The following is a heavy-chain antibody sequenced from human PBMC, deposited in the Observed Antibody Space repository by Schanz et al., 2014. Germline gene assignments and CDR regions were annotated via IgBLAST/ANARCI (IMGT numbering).Heavy chain of an antibody. J-gene: IGHJ5*02. CDR3: ARVETFNYDDITLYHHFFDP. Sequence: QVQLVESGGGVAQPGGPLRLSCPPLGFIFGDYAKPWVPQAPGKGLEWVAAISNHGLNTYFGDSVKGRFTISRDNSRNTVFLQMNSLKPEDMAIYYCARVETFNYDDITLYHHFFDPWGQGTLVTVSS. CDR2: ISNHGLNT. D-gene: IGHD3-16*01. CDR1: GFIFGDYA. V-gene: IGHV3-30*03.